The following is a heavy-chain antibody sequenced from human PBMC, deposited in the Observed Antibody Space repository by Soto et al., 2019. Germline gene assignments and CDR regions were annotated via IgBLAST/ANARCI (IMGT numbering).Heavy chain of an antibody. CDR2: ISGDGRTK. J-gene: IGHJ3*02. CDR3: ARAGLGYCTSTNCHPGFDI. CDR1: GFPFSSYA. V-gene: IGHV3-23*01. Sequence: PGGSLRLSCAASGFPFSSYAMSWVRQAPGKGLEWVSGISGDGRTKLYADSVKGRFTISRDNAKNTLYLQMNSLRAEDTAVYYCARAGLGYCTSTNCHPGFDIWGQGTMVTVSS. D-gene: IGHD2-2*01.